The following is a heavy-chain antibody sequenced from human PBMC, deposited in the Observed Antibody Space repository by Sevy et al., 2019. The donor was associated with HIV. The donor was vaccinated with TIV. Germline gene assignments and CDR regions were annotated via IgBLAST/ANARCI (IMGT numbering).Heavy chain of an antibody. D-gene: IGHD3-22*01. V-gene: IGHV1-24*01. CDR2: FDPEDGET. CDR3: ATTKDYYDSSGCLFDY. J-gene: IGHJ4*02. CDR1: GYTLTQVS. Sequence: ASVKVSCKVSGYTLTQVSMHWVRQAPGEGLEWMGSFDPEDGETIYTQKFQGRVTMTEDTSTDTAYMELNSLRSEDTAVYFCATTKDYYDSSGCLFDYWGQGTLVTVSS.